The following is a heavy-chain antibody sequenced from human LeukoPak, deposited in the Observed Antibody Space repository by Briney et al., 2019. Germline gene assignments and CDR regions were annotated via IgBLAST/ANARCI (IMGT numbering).Heavy chain of an antibody. CDR1: GYTFTGYY. J-gene: IGHJ4*02. D-gene: IGHD5-18*01. CDR3: ARTIRRTAMVPYYFDY. V-gene: IGHV1-2*06. CDR2: INPNSGGT. Sequence: ASVKVSCKASGYTFTGYYMHWVRQAPGQGLGWMERINPNSGGTNYAQKFQGRVTMTRDTSISTAYMELSRLRSDDTAVYYCARTIRRTAMVPYYFDYWGQGTLVTVSS.